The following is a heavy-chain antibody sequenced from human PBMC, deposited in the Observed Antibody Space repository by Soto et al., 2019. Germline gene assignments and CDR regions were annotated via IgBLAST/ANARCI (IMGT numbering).Heavy chain of an antibody. J-gene: IGHJ4*02. Sequence: SETLSLTCAVYGGSFSGYYWSWIRQPPGKGLEWIGEINHSGSTNYNPSLKSRVTISVDTSKNQFSLKLSSVTAADTAVYYCARGQAAAVPDYWGQGTLVTVSS. CDR3: ARGQAAAVPDY. V-gene: IGHV4-34*01. CDR1: GGSFSGYY. D-gene: IGHD6-13*01. CDR2: INHSGST.